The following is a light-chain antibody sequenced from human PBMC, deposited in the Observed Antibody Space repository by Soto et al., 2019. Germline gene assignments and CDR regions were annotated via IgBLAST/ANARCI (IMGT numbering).Light chain of an antibody. J-gene: IGLJ2*01. Sequence: QSVLTQPPSASGTPGQRVTISCSGSSSNIGSNTVNWYQQLPGTAPKLLMYSNNQRPSGIPDRFSGSKSGTSASLAISGLQSEDEPDYYCAACDDSLNGPVFGGGTKLTVL. CDR1: SSNIGSNT. CDR3: AACDDSLNGPV. V-gene: IGLV1-44*01. CDR2: SNN.